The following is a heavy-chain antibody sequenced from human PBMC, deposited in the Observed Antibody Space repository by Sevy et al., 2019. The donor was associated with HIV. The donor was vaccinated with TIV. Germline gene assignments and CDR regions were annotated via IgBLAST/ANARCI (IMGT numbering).Heavy chain of an antibody. D-gene: IGHD3-10*01. V-gene: IGHV3-33*01. CDR2: ISYDRSEK. CDR1: GFTFSSYG. Sequence: GGSLRLSCAASGFTFSSYGMHWVRQAPGKGLEWVAFISYDRSEKEYADSVKGRFTISRDKSKNTVDLQMNSLRVEDTALYYCARVRRSYYFDYWGQGTLVTVSS. CDR3: ARVRRSYYFDY. J-gene: IGHJ4*02.